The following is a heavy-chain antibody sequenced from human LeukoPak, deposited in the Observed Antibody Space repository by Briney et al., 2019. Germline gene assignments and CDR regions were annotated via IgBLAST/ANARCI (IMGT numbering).Heavy chain of an antibody. D-gene: IGHD3-10*01. J-gene: IGHJ4*02. Sequence: ASVKVSCKASGYTLTSYGSSWVRQAPGQGLEWMGWISAYNGNTNYAQKLQGRVTMTTDTSTSTAYMELRSLRSDDTAVYYCARIIITMVRGVPNYFDYWGQGTLVTVSS. CDR3: ARIIITMVRGVPNYFDY. CDR1: GYTLTSYG. CDR2: ISAYNGNT. V-gene: IGHV1-18*01.